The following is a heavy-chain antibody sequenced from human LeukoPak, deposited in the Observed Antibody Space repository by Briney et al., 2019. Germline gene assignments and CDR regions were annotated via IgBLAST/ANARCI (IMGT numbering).Heavy chain of an antibody. Sequence: PSETLSLTCAVYGGSFSGYYWSWIRQPPGKGLEWIGEINHSGSTNYNPSLKSRVTISVDTSKNQFSLKLSSVTAADTAVYYCARGDYCSGGSCYFDYWGQGTLVTVSS. J-gene: IGHJ4*02. V-gene: IGHV4-34*01. CDR1: GGSFSGYY. CDR3: ARGDYCSGGSCYFDY. D-gene: IGHD2-15*01. CDR2: INHSGST.